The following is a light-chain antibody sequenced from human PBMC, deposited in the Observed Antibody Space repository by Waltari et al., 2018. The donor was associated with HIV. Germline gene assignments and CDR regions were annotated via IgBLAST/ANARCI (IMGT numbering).Light chain of an antibody. Sequence: SALTQPPSASGSVGQSVSISCTGTRSDVGAYDYVSWYQQHPGKAPKVIIYEVNKRPSVVPHRFSGSKSGNTASLTVAGLQADDEADYFCSSYGGTDTYVFGSGTKVSVL. J-gene: IGLJ1*01. CDR1: RSDVGAYDY. V-gene: IGLV2-8*01. CDR2: EVN. CDR3: SSYGGTDTYV.